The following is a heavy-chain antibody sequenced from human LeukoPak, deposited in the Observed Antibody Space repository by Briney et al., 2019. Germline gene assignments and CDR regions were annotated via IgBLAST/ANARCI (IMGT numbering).Heavy chain of an antibody. Sequence: ASVKVSFKASGYTFTSYGISWVRQAPGQGLEWMGWISAYNGNTNFAQKLQGRVTMTTDTSTSTAYMDLRSLRSDDTAVYYCARDQAATNTQVRFCLDWGQGTLVTVSS. J-gene: IGHJ4*02. D-gene: IGHD3-9*01. V-gene: IGHV1-18*01. CDR2: ISAYNGNT. CDR1: GYTFTSYG. CDR3: ARDQAATNTQVRFCLD.